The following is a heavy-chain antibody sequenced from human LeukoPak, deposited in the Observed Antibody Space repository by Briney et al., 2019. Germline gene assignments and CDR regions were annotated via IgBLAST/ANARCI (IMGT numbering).Heavy chain of an antibody. J-gene: IGHJ5*02. CDR3: ARVGRVTTVTTYFDP. CDR2: INPNSGGT. D-gene: IGHD4-17*01. CDR1: GYTFTGYY. V-gene: IGHV1-2*02. Sequence: ASVKVSCKASGYTFTGYYMHWVRQAPGQGLEWMGWINPNSGGTNYAQKFQGRVTMTRDTSISTAYMELSRLRSDDTAVYYCARVGRVTTVTTYFDPWGQGTLVTVSS.